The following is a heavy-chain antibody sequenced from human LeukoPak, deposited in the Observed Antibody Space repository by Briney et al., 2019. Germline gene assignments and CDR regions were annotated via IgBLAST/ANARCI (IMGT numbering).Heavy chain of an antibody. CDR1: GFTFSSYW. Sequence: PGGSLRLSCAASGFTFSSYWMHWVRQAPGKGLVWVSRINSDGSSTSYADSVKGRFTISRDNAKNTLYLQMNSLRAEDTAVYYCARVGGSYYYFDYWGQGTLVTVSS. J-gene: IGHJ4*02. V-gene: IGHV3-74*01. CDR2: INSDGSST. CDR3: ARVGGSYYYFDY. D-gene: IGHD1-26*01.